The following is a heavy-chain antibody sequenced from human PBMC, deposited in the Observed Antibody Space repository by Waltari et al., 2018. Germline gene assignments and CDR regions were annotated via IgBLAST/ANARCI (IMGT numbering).Heavy chain of an antibody. Sequence: QVQLQESGPGLVKPSEPLSLTCPVSGSSIRSGSYWGWIRQPPGKGLEWIGSIYHSGSTYYNPSLKSRVTIAVDTSKNQFSLKLSSVTAADTAVYYCAATIWELTLFDYWGQGTLVTVSS. D-gene: IGHD1-26*01. CDR1: GSSIRSGSY. CDR3: AATIWELTLFDY. CDR2: IYHSGST. J-gene: IGHJ4*02. V-gene: IGHV4-38-2*01.